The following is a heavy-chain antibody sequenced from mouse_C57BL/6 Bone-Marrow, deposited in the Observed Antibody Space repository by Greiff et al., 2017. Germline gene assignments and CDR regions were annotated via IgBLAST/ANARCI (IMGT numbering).Heavy chain of an antibody. CDR1: GFTFSSYA. CDR2: ISDGGSYT. CDR3: ARERFSWFAY. V-gene: IGHV5-4*01. J-gene: IGHJ3*01. Sequence: EVKLMESGGGLVKPGGSLKLSCAASGFTFSSYAMSWVRQTPEQRLEWVATISDGGSYTYYPANVQGRFTISRDNAKNILYLQMSHLKSEDTAMYYCARERFSWFAYWGQGTLVTVSA.